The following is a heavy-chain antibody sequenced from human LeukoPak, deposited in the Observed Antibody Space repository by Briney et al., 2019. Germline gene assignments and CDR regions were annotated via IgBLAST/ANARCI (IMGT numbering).Heavy chain of an antibody. CDR2: ISSSSSYI. CDR3: ARGQWPDF. J-gene: IGHJ4*02. V-gene: IGHV3-21*01. Sequence: NSGGSLRLSCAASGFTFSSYAMSWVRQAPGKGLEWVSSISSSSSYIAYSDSVKGRFTISRDNAKNSLYLQMNSLRAEDTAVFYCARGQWPDFWGQGTLLIVSS. CDR1: GFTFSSYA. D-gene: IGHD6-19*01.